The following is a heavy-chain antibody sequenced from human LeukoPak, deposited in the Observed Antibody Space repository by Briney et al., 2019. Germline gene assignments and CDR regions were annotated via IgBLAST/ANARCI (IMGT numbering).Heavy chain of an antibody. CDR2: ISYDRSNK. J-gene: IGHJ3*02. Sequence: GGSLRLSCAASGFTFSTYGMHWVRQVPGKGLDWVAIISYDRSNKYHADSVKGRFTISRDNSKNTLYLQMNSLRAEDTAVYYCAKEARRTRTGGDACDIWGQGTMVTVSS. CDR3: AKEARRTRTGGDACDI. CDR1: GFTFSTYG. V-gene: IGHV3-30*18. D-gene: IGHD7-27*01.